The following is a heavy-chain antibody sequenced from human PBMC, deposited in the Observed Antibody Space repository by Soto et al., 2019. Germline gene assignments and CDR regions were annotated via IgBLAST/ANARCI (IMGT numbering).Heavy chain of an antibody. Sequence: GGSLRLSCAASGFTFSSYWMHWVRQAPGKGLVWVSRINSDGSSTSYADSVKGRFTISRDNAKNTLYLQMNSLRAEDTAVYYCASLEGSSSSYYCYGMDVWGQGTTVTVSS. CDR1: GFTFSSYW. D-gene: IGHD6-6*01. CDR2: INSDGSST. CDR3: ASLEGSSSSYYCYGMDV. J-gene: IGHJ6*02. V-gene: IGHV3-74*01.